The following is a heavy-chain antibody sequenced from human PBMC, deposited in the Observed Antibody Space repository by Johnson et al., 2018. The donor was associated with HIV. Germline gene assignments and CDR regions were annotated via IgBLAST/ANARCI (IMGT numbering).Heavy chain of an antibody. Sequence: VQLVESGGGLVQPGGSLRLSCAASGFTFSSYAMRWVRQAPGKGLEWVAAITGGGSNTYYADSVKGRFTISRDNSKNTLYLQMNNLRAGDSAVYSCARESRDGPDLRAFDIWGQGTTVIVSS. CDR1: GFTFSSYA. D-gene: IGHD5-24*01. J-gene: IGHJ3*02. CDR3: ARESRDGPDLRAFDI. V-gene: IGHV3-23*04. CDR2: ITGGGSNT.